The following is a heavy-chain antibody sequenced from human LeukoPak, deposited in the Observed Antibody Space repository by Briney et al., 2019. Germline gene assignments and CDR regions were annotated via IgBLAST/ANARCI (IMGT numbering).Heavy chain of an antibody. CDR1: GFTFSSYS. V-gene: IGHV3-21*01. CDR3: ARVWTGQWPPHYYYMDV. CDR2: ISRSSNYI. J-gene: IGHJ6*03. Sequence: GGSLRLSCAASGFTFSSYSMNWVRQSPGKGLDWVSYISRSSNYIYYADSVKGRFTISRDNAKNSLYLQMNSLRAEDTAVYYCARVWTGQWPPHYYYMDVWGKGTTVTISS. D-gene: IGHD6-19*01.